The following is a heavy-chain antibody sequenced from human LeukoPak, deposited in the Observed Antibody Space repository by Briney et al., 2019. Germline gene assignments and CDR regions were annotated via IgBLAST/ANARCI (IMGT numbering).Heavy chain of an antibody. CDR2: IKRKTDGGTT. CDR1: GFTFSNAW. Sequence: GGSLRLSCIASGFTFSNAWMNWVRQAPGKGLEWVGRIKRKTDGGTTDYAVPVKGRFTISRDDSKNTLYLQMNSLETEDTAVYYCTTNDAFDIWGQGTMVTVSS. V-gene: IGHV3-15*01. CDR3: TTNDAFDI. J-gene: IGHJ3*02.